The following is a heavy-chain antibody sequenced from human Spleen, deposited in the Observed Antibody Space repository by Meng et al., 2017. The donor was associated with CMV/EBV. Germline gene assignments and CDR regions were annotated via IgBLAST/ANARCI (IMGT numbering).Heavy chain of an antibody. CDR2: IGTAGDT. Sequence: GESLKISCAACGFTFSSYDMHWVRQATGKGLEWVSAIGTAGDTYYPGSVKGQFTISRDNAKNSLYLQMNSLRAEDSAIYYCATGRYCSSTDCYRDYWGQGTLVTVSS. J-gene: IGHJ4*02. CDR3: ATGRYCSSTDCYRDY. D-gene: IGHD2-2*01. CDR1: GFTFSSYD. V-gene: IGHV3-13*03.